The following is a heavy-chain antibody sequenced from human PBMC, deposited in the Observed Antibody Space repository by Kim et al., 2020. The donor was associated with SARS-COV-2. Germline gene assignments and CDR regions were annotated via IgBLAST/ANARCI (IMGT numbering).Heavy chain of an antibody. CDR2: ISSTGNNI. CDR3: AKDFPHCAGDCFAY. J-gene: IGHJ4*02. Sequence: GVSLRLSCEGSGFSSDDFSLHWIRQTPGRSLEWVSLISSTGNNIFYENSVRGRFTTSKDSVKNVLYLQMDSLKIEDTGLYYCAKDFPHCAGDCFAYWGQGALVTVS. CDR1: GFSSDDFS. D-gene: IGHD2-21*01. V-gene: IGHV3-43*01.